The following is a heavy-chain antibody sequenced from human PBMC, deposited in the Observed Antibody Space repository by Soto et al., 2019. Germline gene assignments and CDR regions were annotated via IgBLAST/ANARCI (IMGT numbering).Heavy chain of an antibody. D-gene: IGHD4-17*01. V-gene: IGHV2-5*02. CDR2: IYWDDDK. J-gene: IGHJ4*02. Sequence: QITLKESGPTLVKPTQTLTLTCTFSGFSLSTSGVGVGWIRQPPGKALEWLALIYWDDDKRYSPSLKSTLTITKDTSKTQVVLTMTNMDPVDTATYYCARPSTVIPRIYYFDYWGQGTLVTVSS. CDR3: ARPSTVIPRIYYFDY. CDR1: GFSLSTSGVG.